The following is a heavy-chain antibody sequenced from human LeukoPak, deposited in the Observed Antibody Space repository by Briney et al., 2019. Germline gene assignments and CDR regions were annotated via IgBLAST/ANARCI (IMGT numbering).Heavy chain of an antibody. CDR1: GVTFSSYG. V-gene: IGHV3-23*01. J-gene: IGHJ4*02. CDR3: AKTQGYYDC. D-gene: IGHD3-22*01. Sequence: PRGSLRLSCAEPGVTFSSYGLSWVRQAPEKGLEWVSGIGVGGTTYYADSVKGRFTISRDTSKNTLYLQMNSLRAEDTAVYYCAKTQGYYDCWGQGTLVTVSS. CDR2: IGVGGTT.